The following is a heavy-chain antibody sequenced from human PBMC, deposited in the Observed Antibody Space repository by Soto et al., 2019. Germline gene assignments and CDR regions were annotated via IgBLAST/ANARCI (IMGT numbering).Heavy chain of an antibody. CDR3: TRQLSYDYIWGSYRFWLRTADAFDI. CDR1: GLTFSGSA. CDR2: IRSKANSYAT. Sequence: GGSQRLSWAAAGLTFSGSAMHWVRKASGKGLEWVGRIRSKANSYATAYAASVKGRFTISRDDSKNTAYLQMNSLKTEDTAVYYCTRQLSYDYIWGSYRFWLRTADAFDIWGQGTMVTVSS. J-gene: IGHJ3*02. D-gene: IGHD3-16*02. V-gene: IGHV3-73*01.